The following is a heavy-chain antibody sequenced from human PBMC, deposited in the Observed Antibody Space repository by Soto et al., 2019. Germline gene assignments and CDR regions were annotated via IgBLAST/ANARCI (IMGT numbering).Heavy chain of an antibody. CDR3: ARAFPYCGGDCYSFNDY. D-gene: IGHD2-21*02. V-gene: IGHV4-31*03. J-gene: IGHJ4*02. CDR2: IYYSGST. CDR1: GGSISSGGYY. Sequence: SETLSLTCTVSGGSISSGGYYWSWIRQHPGKGLEWIGYIYYSGSTYYNPSLKSRVTISVDTSKNQFSLKLSSVTAADTAVYYCARAFPYCGGDCYSFNDYWGQGTLVTVSS.